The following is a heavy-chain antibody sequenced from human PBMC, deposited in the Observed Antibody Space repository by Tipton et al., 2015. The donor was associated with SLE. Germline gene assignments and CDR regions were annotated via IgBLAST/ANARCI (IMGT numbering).Heavy chain of an antibody. J-gene: IGHJ4*02. CDR3: ARRSLLAVPK. V-gene: IGHV4-38-2*01. CDR1: GYSISSGYY. D-gene: IGHD6-19*01. CDR2: IYDNGNT. Sequence: TLSLTCAVPGYSISSGYYWVWIRQPPGKGLEWVGSIYDNGNTYYNPSLKSRPTISADTSKNLFSLKLSSVTAADMAVYYCARRSLLAVPKWGQGTLVTVSS.